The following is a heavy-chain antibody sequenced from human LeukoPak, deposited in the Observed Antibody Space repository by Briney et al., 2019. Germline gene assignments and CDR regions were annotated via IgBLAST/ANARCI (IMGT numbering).Heavy chain of an antibody. D-gene: IGHD4-11*01. CDR3: AKSNAWDWFDP. J-gene: IGHJ5*02. CDR1: GGSISSSNW. V-gene: IGHV4-4*02. CDR2: IYHSGSI. Sequence: SSETLSLTCAVSGGSISSSNWWSWVRPPPGKGLEWIGEIYHSGSINYNPSLKSRVTISVDKSNNQFSLNLSSVTAADTAVYYCAKSNAWDWFDPWGQGTLVTVSS.